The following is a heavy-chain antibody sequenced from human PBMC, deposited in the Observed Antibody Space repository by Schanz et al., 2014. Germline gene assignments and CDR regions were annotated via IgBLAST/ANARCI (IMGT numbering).Heavy chain of an antibody. CDR1: GFVFRGYV. Sequence: QVQLVESGGGVVQPGRSLRLSCAASGFVFRGYVMHWVRQAPGKGLEKVALISTDGTNTYYADSVKGRFTISRDNSKNTLYLQMNSLRAEDTAVYYCARDMTSMGESGFYYYGMDVWGQGTTATVSS. D-gene: IGHD1-26*01. J-gene: IGHJ6*02. CDR3: ARDMTSMGESGFYYYGMDV. CDR2: ISTDGTNT. V-gene: IGHV3-30*04.